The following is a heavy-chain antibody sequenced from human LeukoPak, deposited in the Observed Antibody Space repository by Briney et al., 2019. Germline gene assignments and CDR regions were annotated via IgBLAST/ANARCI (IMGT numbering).Heavy chain of an antibody. Sequence: GGSLRLSCAASGFTFSSYAMSWVRQAPGKGLEWVSGISGSGGSTYYADSVKGRFTISRDNSKNTLYLQMNSLRAEDTAVYYCAILIVVVPAAADAFDIWGQGTMVTVSS. CDR2: ISGSGGST. J-gene: IGHJ3*02. CDR3: AILIVVVPAAADAFDI. D-gene: IGHD2-2*01. V-gene: IGHV3-23*01. CDR1: GFTFSSYA.